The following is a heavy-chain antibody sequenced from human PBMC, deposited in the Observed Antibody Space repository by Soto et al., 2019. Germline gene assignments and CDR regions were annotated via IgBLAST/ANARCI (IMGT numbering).Heavy chain of an antibody. CDR1: GFTFNTYG. Sequence: GGSLRLSCAASGFTFNTYGMSWVRQAPGKGLEWVSGISGSGSSTYYADSVKGRFTISRDNPKNTLYLQMNSLTAEDTAVYYCAKDRKSDSGWYWDYWGQGTLVTVSS. D-gene: IGHD6-19*01. J-gene: IGHJ4*02. V-gene: IGHV3-23*01. CDR2: ISGSGSST. CDR3: AKDRKSDSGWYWDY.